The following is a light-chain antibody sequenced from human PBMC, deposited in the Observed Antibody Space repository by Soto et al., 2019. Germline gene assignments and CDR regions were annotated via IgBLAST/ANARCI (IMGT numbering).Light chain of an antibody. Sequence: EIVLTQSPGTLSLSQGEGATLSCRASQSVSSSYFAWYQQKPGQAPRLLIYGASSRATGIQDRFSGSGSGTDFTLTISRLEPEDFAVYYCQQYGSSPWTFGQGTKVETK. V-gene: IGKV3-20*01. J-gene: IGKJ1*01. CDR3: QQYGSSPWT. CDR2: GAS. CDR1: QSVSSSY.